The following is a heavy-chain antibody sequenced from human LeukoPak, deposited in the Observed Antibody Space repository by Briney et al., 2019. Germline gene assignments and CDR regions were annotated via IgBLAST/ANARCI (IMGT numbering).Heavy chain of an antibody. J-gene: IGHJ3*02. CDR2: IRYAGSNK. Sequence: GGSLRLSCAASGFTFSSYDMHWVRQAPGKGLEWVALIRYAGSNKYYADSVKGRFTISRDNSKNTLYLQMNSLRAEDTAVYYCAKLSDAAFDIWGQGTMVTVSS. CDR3: AKLSDAAFDI. V-gene: IGHV3-30*02. D-gene: IGHD2-2*01. CDR1: GFTFSSYD.